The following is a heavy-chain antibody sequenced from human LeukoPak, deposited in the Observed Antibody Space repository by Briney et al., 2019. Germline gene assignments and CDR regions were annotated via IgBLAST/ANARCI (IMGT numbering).Heavy chain of an antibody. CDR3: AGDGAGYCSGGSCYGNFQH. J-gene: IGHJ1*01. V-gene: IGHV4-59*01. CDR1: GGSISSYY. CDR2: IYYSGST. D-gene: IGHD2-15*01. Sequence: SETLSLTCTVSGGSISSYYWSWIRQPPGKGLEWIGYIYYSGSTNYNPSLKSRVTISVDTSKNQFSLKLSSVTAADTAVYYCAGDGAGYCSGGSCYGNFQHWGQGTLVTVSS.